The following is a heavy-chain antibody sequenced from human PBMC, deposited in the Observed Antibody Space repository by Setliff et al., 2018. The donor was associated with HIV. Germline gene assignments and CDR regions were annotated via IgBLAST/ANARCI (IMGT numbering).Heavy chain of an antibody. CDR3: TTNLPRPEALRQSGVDP. CDR1: GFTFSTYE. J-gene: IGHJ5*02. Sequence: GGSLRLSCAASGFTFSTYEMNWVRQAPGKGLEWVAYVSSGDSSIYYADSVKGRFTISRDDSKNTLYLQMNSLKNEDTAVYYCTTNLPRPEALRQSGVDPWGQGALVTVSS. V-gene: IGHV3-48*03. CDR2: VSSGDSSI. D-gene: IGHD3-10*01.